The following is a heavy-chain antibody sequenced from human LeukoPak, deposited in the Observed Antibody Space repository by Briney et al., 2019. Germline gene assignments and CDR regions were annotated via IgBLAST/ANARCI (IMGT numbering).Heavy chain of an antibody. CDR1: GGSFSGYY. CDR3: ARLRPVTTKYYYYYYGMDV. Sequence: PSETLSLTCAVYGGSFSGYYWSWIRQPPGKGLEWIGEINHSGSTNYNPSLKSRVTISVDTSKNQFSLKLSSVTAADTAVYYCARLRPVTTKYYYYYYGMDVWGQGTTVTVSS. D-gene: IGHD4-4*01. CDR2: INHSGST. J-gene: IGHJ6*02. V-gene: IGHV4-34*01.